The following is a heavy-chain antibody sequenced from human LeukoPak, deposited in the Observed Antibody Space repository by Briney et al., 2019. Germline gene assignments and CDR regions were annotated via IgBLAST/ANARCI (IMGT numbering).Heavy chain of an antibody. J-gene: IGHJ1*01. CDR1: GGTFSSYA. D-gene: IGHD3-22*01. V-gene: IGHV1-69*04. CDR2: IIPILGIA. CDR3: AREMRRITMIVVVTYFQH. Sequence: ASVEVSCKASGGTFSSYAISWVRQAPGQGLEWMGRIIPILGIANYAQKFQGRVTITADKSTSTAYMELSSLRSEDTAVYYCAREMRRITMIVVVTYFQHWGQGTLVTVSS.